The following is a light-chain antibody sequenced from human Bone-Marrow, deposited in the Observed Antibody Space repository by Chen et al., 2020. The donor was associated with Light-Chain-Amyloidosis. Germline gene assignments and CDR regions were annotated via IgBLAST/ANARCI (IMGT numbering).Light chain of an antibody. CDR2: EGS. J-gene: IGKJ4*01. Sequence: DIQMTQSPSSLSASIGDRVTITCQASQDINNYLNWYQQKPGKAPKLLMYEGSNLETGVPSRFSGCGSGTDFTFTISSLQPEDIATYYCQQYHSLPPTFGGGTRVETK. V-gene: IGKV1-33*01. CDR3: QQYHSLPPT. CDR1: QDINNY.